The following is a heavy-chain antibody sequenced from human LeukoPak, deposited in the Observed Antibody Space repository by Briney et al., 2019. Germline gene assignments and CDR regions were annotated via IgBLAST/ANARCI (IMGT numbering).Heavy chain of an antibody. J-gene: IGHJ5*02. Sequence: SETLSLTCAVSGYSISSGYYWGWIRQPPGKGLEWIGSIYHSGSTYYNPSLKSRVTISVDTSKNQLSLKLSSVTAADTAVYYCARHYSLNWFDPWGQGTLVTVSS. CDR3: ARHYSLNWFDP. V-gene: IGHV4-38-2*01. CDR1: GYSISSGYY. D-gene: IGHD2-21*01. CDR2: IYHSGST.